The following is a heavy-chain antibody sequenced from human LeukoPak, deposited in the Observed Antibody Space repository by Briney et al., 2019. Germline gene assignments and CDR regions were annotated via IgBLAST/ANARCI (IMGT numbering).Heavy chain of an antibody. V-gene: IGHV4-61*08. CDR3: ARGYSYGSYYFDY. Sequence: SQTPSLTCAVSGGSISSDGYYWSWIRQPPGKGLEWIGYIYYSGSTNYNPSLKSRVTISVDTSKNQFSLKLSSVTAADTAVYYCARGYSYGSYYFDYWGQGTLVTVSS. CDR2: IYYSGST. CDR1: GGSISSDGYY. J-gene: IGHJ4*02. D-gene: IGHD5-18*01.